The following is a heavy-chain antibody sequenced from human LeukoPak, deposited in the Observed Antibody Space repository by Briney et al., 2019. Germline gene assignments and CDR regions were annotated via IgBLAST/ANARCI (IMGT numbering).Heavy chain of an antibody. D-gene: IGHD3-22*01. CDR1: GGSFSGYY. CDR3: ARDRYYYDSSGYRWFDP. J-gene: IGHJ5*02. CDR2: IIDTGGT. V-gene: IGHV4-34*12. Sequence: PSETLSLTCAVHGGSFSGYYWTWIRQPPGKGLEWIGEIIDTGGTKYTSSLKSRVTISVDTSKNQFSLKLSSVTAADTAVYYCARDRYYYDSSGYRWFDPWGQGTLVTVSS.